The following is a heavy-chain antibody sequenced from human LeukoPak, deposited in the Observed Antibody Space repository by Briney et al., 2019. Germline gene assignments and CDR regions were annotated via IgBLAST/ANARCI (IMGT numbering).Heavy chain of an antibody. J-gene: IGHJ4*02. CDR1: GFTFSSYA. D-gene: IGHD3-3*01. V-gene: IGHV3-30-3*01. CDR3: AREWESYDFWSGYYHLDY. CDR2: ISYDGSNK. Sequence: PGRSLRLSCAASGFTFSSYAMHWVRQAPGKGLEWVAVISYDGSNKYYADSVKGRFTISRDNSKNTLYLQMNSLRAEDTAVYYCAREWESYDFWSGYYHLDYWGQGTLVTVSS.